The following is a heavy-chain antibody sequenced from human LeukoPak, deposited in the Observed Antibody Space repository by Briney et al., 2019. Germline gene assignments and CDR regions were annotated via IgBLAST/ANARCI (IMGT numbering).Heavy chain of an antibody. CDR3: ARAPHYSNYGPYYYGMDV. CDR1: GFTFSDYH. J-gene: IGHJ6*02. Sequence: PGGSLRLSCAASGFTFSDYHMSWIRQAPGKGLEWVSYISSSSSYTNYADSVKGRFTISRDNAKNSLYLQMNSLRAEDTAVYYCARAPHYSNYGPYYYGMDVWGQGTTVTVSS. D-gene: IGHD4-11*01. V-gene: IGHV3-11*06. CDR2: ISSSSSYT.